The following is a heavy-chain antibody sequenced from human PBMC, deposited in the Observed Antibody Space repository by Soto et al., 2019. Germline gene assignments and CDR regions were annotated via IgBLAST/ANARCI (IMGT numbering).Heavy chain of an antibody. V-gene: IGHV3-7*01. Sequence: GGSLRLSCAASGFTFSSYWMSWVRQAPGKGLEWVANIKQDGSEKYYVDSVKGRFTISRDNAKNSLYLQMNSLRAEDTAVYYFARVRITIFGVVIISSYYMDVWGKGTTVTVSS. CDR3: ARVRITIFGVVIISSYYMDV. J-gene: IGHJ6*03. D-gene: IGHD3-3*01. CDR1: GFTFSSYW. CDR2: IKQDGSEK.